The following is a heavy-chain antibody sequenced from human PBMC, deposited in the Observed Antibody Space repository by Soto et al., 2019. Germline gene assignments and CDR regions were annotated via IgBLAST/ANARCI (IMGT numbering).Heavy chain of an antibody. J-gene: IGHJ4*02. CDR1: GFSLSTSGMC. D-gene: IGHD3-22*01. Sequence: SGPTLVNPKHPLTLTCTFSGFSLSTSGMCVSWIRQPPGKALEWLPLIDWDDDKYYXTSLKXMLTISKDTSKNEVVLIMTNXAVEDTATDYFAWMRSYYDTSGYSDFDYWGQGTPLTVCS. V-gene: IGHV2-70*01. CDR3: AWMRSYYDTSGYSDFDY. CDR2: IDWDDDK.